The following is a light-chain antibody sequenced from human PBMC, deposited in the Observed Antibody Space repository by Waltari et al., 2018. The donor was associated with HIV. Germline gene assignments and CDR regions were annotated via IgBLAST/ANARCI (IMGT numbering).Light chain of an antibody. CDR1: IGSIARNY. CDR2: EDN. CDR3: QSHDSSDHVI. J-gene: IGLJ2*01. V-gene: IGLV6-57*03. Sequence: NLMLTHPTSVSESPGLQVPFICIRSIGSIARNYLQRSQQRPGSAPTIVIYEDNQRPSGVPGRFSGSIDTSSNSASLTIFGLKTEDEADYYCQSHDSSDHVIFGGGTKLTVL.